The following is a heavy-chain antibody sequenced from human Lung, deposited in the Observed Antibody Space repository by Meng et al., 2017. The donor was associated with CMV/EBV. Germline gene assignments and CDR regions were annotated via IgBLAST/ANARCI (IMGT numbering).Heavy chain of an antibody. D-gene: IGHD2-2*02. J-gene: IGHJ4*02. V-gene: IGHV5-51*01. CDR2: IYPGDSDS. Sequence: EXXKISXKASGYXFTSYWIGWVRQMPGKGLEWMGLIYPGDSDSRYSPSFQGQVTISADKSINTAYLQWSSLKASDNAMYYCARRVRYCSSTNCYTLGFDYXGQGXLVTVSS. CDR1: GYXFTSYW. CDR3: ARRVRYCSSTNCYTLGFDY.